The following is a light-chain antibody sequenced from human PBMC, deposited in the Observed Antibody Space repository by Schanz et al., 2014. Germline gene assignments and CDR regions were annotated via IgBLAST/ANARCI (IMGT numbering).Light chain of an antibody. CDR2: DVS. CDR3: SSYTITTTWV. J-gene: IGLJ3*02. CDR1: SSDVGNYNY. Sequence: QSALTQPASVSGSPGQSITISCTGTSSDVGNYNYVSWFQQHPGKAPKLMIYDVSNRPSGVSDRFSGSKSGNTASLTISGLQAEDEADYYCSSYTITTTWVFGGGTKLTVL. V-gene: IGLV2-14*01.